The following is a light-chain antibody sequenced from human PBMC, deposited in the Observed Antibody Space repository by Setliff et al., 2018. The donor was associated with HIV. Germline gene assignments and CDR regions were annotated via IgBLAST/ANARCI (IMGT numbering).Light chain of an antibody. Sequence: SYELTQPPSLSVAPGKTARATCGGDDIGSKSVNWYQQKPGQAPVLVIYYDKDRPSGIPERFSGSNSGNTATLTISRVEAGDEADYYCQVWDSSSDHHVFGTGTKVTVL. CDR3: QVWDSSSDHHV. CDR1: DIGSKS. V-gene: IGLV3-21*01. J-gene: IGLJ1*01. CDR2: YDK.